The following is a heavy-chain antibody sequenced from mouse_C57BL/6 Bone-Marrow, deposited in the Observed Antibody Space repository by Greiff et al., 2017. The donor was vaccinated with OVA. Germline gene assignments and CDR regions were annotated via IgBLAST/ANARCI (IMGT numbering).Heavy chain of an antibody. CDR2: IDPENGDT. CDR3: TTRGSSGYNY. CDR1: GFNIKDDY. Sequence: VQLQQSGAELVRPGASVKLSCTASGFNIKDDYMHWVKQRPEQGLEWIGRIDPENGDTEYASKFQGKATITADTSSNTAYLQLSSLTSEDTAVYYCTTRGSSGYNYWGQGTTLTVSS. V-gene: IGHV14-4*01. J-gene: IGHJ2*01. D-gene: IGHD3-2*02.